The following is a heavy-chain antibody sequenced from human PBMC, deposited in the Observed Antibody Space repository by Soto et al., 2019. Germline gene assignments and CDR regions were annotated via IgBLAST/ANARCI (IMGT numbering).Heavy chain of an antibody. J-gene: IGHJ4*02. CDR2: VNHSGRT. CDR1: GGSFSIYY. D-gene: IGHD3-22*01. CDR3: AGRNGYYSGVDY. V-gene: IGHV4-34*01. Sequence: QVQLQQWGAGLLKPSETLSLTCVVNGGSFSIYYWSWIRQAPGKGLEWIGEVNHSGRTNYNPSLNRRITISVDTSKNQFSLKLSSVPDADRAVYYCAGRNGYYSGVDYWGQGTLVTVSS.